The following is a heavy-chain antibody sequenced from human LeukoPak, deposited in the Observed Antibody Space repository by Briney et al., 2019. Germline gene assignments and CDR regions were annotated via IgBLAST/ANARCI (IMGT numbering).Heavy chain of an antibody. Sequence: ASVKVSCKASGYTFTGYDIHWVRQAPGQGLEWMGRINPNNGGTNYAQKFRDRFTMTRDTSISTAYMELSRLTSDDTAVFYCARVVGSWYEASYWAQGTLVTVSS. D-gene: IGHD6-13*01. CDR3: ARVVGSWYEASY. CDR2: INPNNGGT. V-gene: IGHV1-2*06. CDR1: GYTFTGYD. J-gene: IGHJ4*02.